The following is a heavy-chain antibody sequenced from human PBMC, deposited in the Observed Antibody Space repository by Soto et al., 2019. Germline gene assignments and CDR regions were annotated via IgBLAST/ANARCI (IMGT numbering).Heavy chain of an antibody. D-gene: IGHD4-17*01. V-gene: IGHV1-69*01. J-gene: IGHJ4*02. CDR3: ARDHPKRGRCVDY. Sequence: QVQLVQSGAEVNKPGSSVKVSCKASGGTFSSYAISWVRQSPGQGLEWMGGIIPIFGTVNYAQKFQGRATITVDQSTSTADMELISVISEDTVVYYCARDHPKRGRCVDYWGQGTLVTVSS. CDR2: IIPIFGTV. CDR1: GGTFSSYA.